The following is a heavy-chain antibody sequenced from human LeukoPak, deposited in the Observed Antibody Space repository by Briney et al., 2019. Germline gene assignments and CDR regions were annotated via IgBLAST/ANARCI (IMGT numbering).Heavy chain of an antibody. J-gene: IGHJ3*02. CDR3: AKDGEDPSLGYCNDGRCYWRLDAFDI. Sequence: SGGSLRLSCAASGFTFSSYAMSWVRQAPGKGLEWVSGISASGDSTSYVDSVKGRFTLSRDNSKRTLYLQMNSLRAEDTAVYYCAKDGEDPSLGYCNDGRCYWRLDAFDIWGRGTMVTVSS. D-gene: IGHD2-15*01. CDR2: ISASGDST. V-gene: IGHV3-23*01. CDR1: GFTFSSYA.